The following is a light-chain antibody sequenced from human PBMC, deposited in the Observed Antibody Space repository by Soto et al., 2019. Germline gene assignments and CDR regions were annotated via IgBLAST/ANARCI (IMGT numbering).Light chain of an antibody. V-gene: IGKV3-20*01. CDR1: QSISSGF. Sequence: EFVLTQSPGKLSLSPGERATLSCRASQSISSGFLAWYQQKPGQAPRLLIYGASHRGTGIPDRFSVSGSGTDFTLTIRRLEPEDVAVYYCQQYGNSAPLTFGGGTKVEIK. CDR2: GAS. J-gene: IGKJ4*01. CDR3: QQYGNSAPLT.